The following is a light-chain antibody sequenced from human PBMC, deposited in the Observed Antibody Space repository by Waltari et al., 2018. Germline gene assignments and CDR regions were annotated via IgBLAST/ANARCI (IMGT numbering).Light chain of an antibody. J-gene: IGKJ3*01. CDR1: QGINSW. Sequence: DIQMTQSPSSLSASLVDRVTITCRASQGINSWLAWYQQKPGKAPKLLIFKASSLQSGVPSRFSGSGSGTDFTLTISSLQPEDFATYYCQQYNSAPFTFGPGTKLDFK. CDR3: QQYNSAPFT. CDR2: KAS. V-gene: IGKV1-12*01.